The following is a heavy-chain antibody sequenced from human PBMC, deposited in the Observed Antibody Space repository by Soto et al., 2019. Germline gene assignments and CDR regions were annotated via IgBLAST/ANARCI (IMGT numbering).Heavy chain of an antibody. D-gene: IGHD3-10*01. CDR1: GFTFSSYG. J-gene: IGHJ4*02. V-gene: IGHV3-30*18. Sequence: GGSLRLSCAASGFTFSSYGMHWVRQAPGKGLEWVAVISYDGSNKYYADSVKGRFTISRDNSKNTLYLQMNSLRAEDTAVYYCAKEVPPYGSGSYYNGFFDYWGQGTLVTVSS. CDR3: AKEVPPYGSGSYYNGFFDY. CDR2: ISYDGSNK.